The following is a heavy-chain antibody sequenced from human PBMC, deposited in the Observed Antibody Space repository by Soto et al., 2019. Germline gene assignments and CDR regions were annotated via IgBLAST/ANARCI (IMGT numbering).Heavy chain of an antibody. CDR1: GGSISSSSYY. J-gene: IGHJ4*02. CDR3: ARHTTRLYYFDY. D-gene: IGHD2-2*01. CDR2: IYYSGST. V-gene: IGHV4-39*01. Sequence: PSETLSLTCTVSGGSISSSSYYWGWIRQPPGKVLEWIVSIYYSGSTYYNPSLKSRVTISLDTSNNQFSLKLSSVTSSYTSVYYCARHTTRLYYFDYWGQGTMVTVSS.